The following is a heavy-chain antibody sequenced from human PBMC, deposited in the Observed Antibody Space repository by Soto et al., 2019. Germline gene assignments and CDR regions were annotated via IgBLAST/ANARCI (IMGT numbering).Heavy chain of an antibody. CDR2: IYYSGST. J-gene: IGHJ3*02. V-gene: IGHV4-39*01. D-gene: IGHD3-16*02. Sequence: SETLSLTCTVSGSSISSSGYYWGWIRQPPGKGLEWIGSIYYSGSTYYNPSLKSRVTVSVDTSKNQFSLKLSSVTAADTAVYYCARHRIEEGAFDIWGQGTMVTVSS. CDR3: ARHRIEEGAFDI. CDR1: GSSISSSGYY.